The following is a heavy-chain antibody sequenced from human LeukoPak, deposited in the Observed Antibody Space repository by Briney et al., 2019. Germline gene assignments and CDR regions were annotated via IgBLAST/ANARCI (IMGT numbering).Heavy chain of an antibody. CDR2: ISAYNGNT. D-gene: IGHD4-23*01. V-gene: IGHV1-18*01. Sequence: ASVKVSCKASGYTFTSYGISWVRQAPGQGLEWMGWISAYNGNTNYAQKLQGRVTMTTHTSTSPSYMELRSLRSDDTAVYYCARDPADYGGNSGWFDPWGQGTLVTVSS. CDR3: ARDPADYGGNSGWFDP. J-gene: IGHJ5*02. CDR1: GYTFTSYG.